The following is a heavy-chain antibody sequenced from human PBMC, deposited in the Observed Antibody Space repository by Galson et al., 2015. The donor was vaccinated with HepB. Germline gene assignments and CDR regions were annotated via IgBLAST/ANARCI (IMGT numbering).Heavy chain of an antibody. CDR2: FKGKADGGTI. Sequence: SLRLSCAASGFTFTNAWMSWVRQAPGKGLDWVGRFKGKADGGTIDYAAPVKGRFIISRDDSRNMLYLQMNSLKTEDTAVYFCTTDRGIAVRPLFDYWGRGTLVTVSS. D-gene: IGHD6-6*01. CDR3: TTDRGIAVRPLFDY. CDR1: GFTFTNAW. J-gene: IGHJ4*02. V-gene: IGHV3-15*01.